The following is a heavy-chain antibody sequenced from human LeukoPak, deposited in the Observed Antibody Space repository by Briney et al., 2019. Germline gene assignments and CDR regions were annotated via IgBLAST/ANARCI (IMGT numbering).Heavy chain of an antibody. CDR3: ATLGSGYNYGPTYFDS. CDR2: IISIFDKT. CDR1: GYTFTSYA. D-gene: IGHD5-18*01. V-gene: IGHV1-69*05. J-gene: IGHJ4*02. Sequence: ASVKVSCKASGYTFTSYAMNWVRQAPGQGLEWMGSIISIFDKTTYSLKFQGRVTITTDDSTSTAYMELNSLRSEDTAMYYCATLGSGYNYGPTYFDSWGQGTLVTVSS.